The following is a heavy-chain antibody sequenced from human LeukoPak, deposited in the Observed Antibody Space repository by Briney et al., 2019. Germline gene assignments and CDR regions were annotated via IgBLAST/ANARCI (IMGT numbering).Heavy chain of an antibody. D-gene: IGHD3-22*01. Sequence: SETLSLTCTVSGGSISSYYWSWIRQPPAKGLEWIGYIYSSGSTNYNPSLKSRVTISVDTSKNQFSLKLSSVTAADTAVYYCARLSQVGDSSGYRDYYYMDVWGKGTTVTVSS. J-gene: IGHJ6*03. CDR1: GGSISSYY. V-gene: IGHV4-4*09. CDR2: IYSSGST. CDR3: ARLSQVGDSSGYRDYYYMDV.